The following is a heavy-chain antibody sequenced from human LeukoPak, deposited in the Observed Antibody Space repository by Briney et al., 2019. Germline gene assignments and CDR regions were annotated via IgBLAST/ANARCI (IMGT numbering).Heavy chain of an antibody. CDR1: GGSISSGSYY. CDR3: ARVGNIAAAAGPYFDY. D-gene: IGHD6-13*01. J-gene: IGHJ4*02. CDR2: IYTSGST. Sequence: SETLSLTCTVSGGSISSGSYYWSWIRQPAGKGLEWIGRIYTSGSTNYNPSLKSRVTISVDTSKNQFSLKLSSVTAADTAVYYCARVGNIAAAAGPYFDYWGQGTLVTVSS. V-gene: IGHV4-61*02.